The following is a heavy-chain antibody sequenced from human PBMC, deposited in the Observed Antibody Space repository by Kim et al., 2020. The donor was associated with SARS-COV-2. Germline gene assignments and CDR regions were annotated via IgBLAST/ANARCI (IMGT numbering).Heavy chain of an antibody. CDR2: ISYDGSNK. D-gene: IGHD3-22*01. CDR3: ARDFPRGYYYGMDV. CDR1: GFTFSSYA. J-gene: IGHJ6*02. V-gene: IGHV3-30*04. Sequence: GGSLRLSCAASGFTFSSYAMHWVRQAPGKGLEWVAVISYDGSNKYYADSVKGRFTISRDNSKNTLYLQMNSLRAEDTAVYYCARDFPRGYYYGMDVWGQGTTVTVSS.